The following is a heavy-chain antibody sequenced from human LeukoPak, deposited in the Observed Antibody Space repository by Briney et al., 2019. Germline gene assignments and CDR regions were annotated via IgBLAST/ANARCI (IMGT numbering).Heavy chain of an antibody. D-gene: IGHD3-22*01. CDR1: GDSINDYY. CDR3: ARHAGFGSGYYHDAFDI. CDR2: IYYSGST. V-gene: IGHV4-59*08. J-gene: IGHJ3*02. Sequence: SETLSLTCTVSGDSINDYYWSWIRQPPGNRLEGIGCIYYSGSTMYSPSLETRVTISLDTSRTQFSLDLNSVTAADTAVYYCARHAGFGSGYYHDAFDIWGQGSMVIVSS.